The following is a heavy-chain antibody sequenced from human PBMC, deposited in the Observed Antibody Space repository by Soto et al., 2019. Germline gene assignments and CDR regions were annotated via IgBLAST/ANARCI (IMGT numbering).Heavy chain of an antibody. V-gene: IGHV3-7*05. CDR3: ARDATYRDSNFYYDVFDI. D-gene: IGHD3-16*02. Sequence: DVQVMESGGGLVQPGESLRLSCAASGFTFSYYWMTWVRQAPGKGLEGVANIRGDGGVEHYLDSLKGRVSVSRDNAKDSLYLQMTSLRIEDTAVYYCARDATYRDSNFYYDVFDIWGQGTMVTVSS. J-gene: IGHJ3*02. CDR1: GFTFSYYW. CDR2: IRGDGGVE.